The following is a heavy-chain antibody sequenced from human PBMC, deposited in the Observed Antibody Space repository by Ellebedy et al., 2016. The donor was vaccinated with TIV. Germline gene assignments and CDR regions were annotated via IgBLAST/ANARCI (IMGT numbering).Heavy chain of an antibody. J-gene: IGHJ4*02. CDR1: GYTFTGYY. Sequence: ASVKVSXXASGYTFTGYYMHWVRQAPGQGLEWMGWINPNSGGTNYAQKFQGRVTMTRDTSISTAYMELSRLRSDDTAVYYCARSPIAVAGILFDYWGQGTLVTVSS. V-gene: IGHV1-2*02. D-gene: IGHD6-19*01. CDR2: INPNSGGT. CDR3: ARSPIAVAGILFDY.